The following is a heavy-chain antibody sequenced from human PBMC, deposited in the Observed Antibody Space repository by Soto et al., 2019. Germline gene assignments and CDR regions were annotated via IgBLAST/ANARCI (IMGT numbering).Heavy chain of an antibody. Sequence: ASVKVSCKASGYTFTSYDINWVRQATGQGLEWMGWMNPNSGNTGYAQKFQGRVTMTRNTSISTAYMELSSLRSEDTAVYYCASKTTVTTAGAFEIWGQGTMVTVSS. V-gene: IGHV1-8*01. J-gene: IGHJ3*02. CDR3: ASKTTVTTAGAFEI. CDR2: MNPNSGNT. D-gene: IGHD4-17*01. CDR1: GYTFTSYD.